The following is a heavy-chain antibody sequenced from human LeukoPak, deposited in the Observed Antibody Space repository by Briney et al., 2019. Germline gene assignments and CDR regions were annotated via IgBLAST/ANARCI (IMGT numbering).Heavy chain of an antibody. CDR1: WHSVSNNNVA. J-gene: IGHJ6*03. CDR2: TYYRSKWYT. V-gene: IGHV6-1*01. Sequence: SQTLSLTCSISWHSVSNNNVACRWIRQSPSRGLEWLGRTYYRSKWYTDYAVSVKSRISINPDTYKNQLSLQLNSVTPEDTAVYYCARADSDTSYMAVWGKGTTVTVS. CDR3: ARADSDTSYMAV. D-gene: IGHD2-15*01.